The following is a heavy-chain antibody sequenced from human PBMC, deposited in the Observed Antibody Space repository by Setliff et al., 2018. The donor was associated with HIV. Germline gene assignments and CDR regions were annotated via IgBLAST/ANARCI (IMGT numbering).Heavy chain of an antibody. D-gene: IGHD3-22*01. V-gene: IGHV3-11*04. J-gene: IGHJ6*02. Sequence: PGGSLRLSCAASGFTFSDAWMSWIRQASGKGLEWVSYISSSGTNIYYVDSVKGRFTISRDNAKNSLYLQMNSLRAEDTAVYYCAKTIGGYYYYYYYYGMDVWGQGTTVTVSS. CDR1: GFTFSDAW. CDR2: ISSSGTNI. CDR3: AKTIGGYYYYYYYYGMDV.